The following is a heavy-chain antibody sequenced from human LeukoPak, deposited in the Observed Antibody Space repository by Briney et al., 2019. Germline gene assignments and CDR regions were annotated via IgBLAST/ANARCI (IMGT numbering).Heavy chain of an antibody. CDR1: GGSISSGSYY. CDR3: ARGGSYSSSFGYFDY. J-gene: IGHJ4*02. V-gene: IGHV4-61*02. Sequence: SETLSLTCSVSGGSISSGSYYWSWIRQPAGKGLEWIGRIYTSGSTNYHPPLKSRVTISVDTSKNQFSLKLSSVTAADTAVYYCARGGSYSSSFGYFDYWGQGTLVTVSS. D-gene: IGHD6-6*01. CDR2: IYTSGST.